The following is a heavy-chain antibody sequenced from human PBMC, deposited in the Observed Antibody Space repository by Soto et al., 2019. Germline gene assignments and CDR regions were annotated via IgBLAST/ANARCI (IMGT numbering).Heavy chain of an antibody. D-gene: IGHD6-13*01. J-gene: IGHJ6*03. V-gene: IGHV1-3*01. Sequence: ASVKVSCKASGYTFTSYAMHWVRQAPGQRLEWMGWINAGNGNTKYSQKFQGRVTITRDTSASTAYMELSSLRSEDTAVYYCARVIRQQLPSRYSMDFRGTGTTVTLSS. CDR2: INAGNGNT. CDR3: ARVIRQQLPSRYSMDF. CDR1: GYTFTSYA.